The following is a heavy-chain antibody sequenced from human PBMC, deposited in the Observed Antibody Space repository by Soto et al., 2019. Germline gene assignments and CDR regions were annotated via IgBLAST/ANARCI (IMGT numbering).Heavy chain of an antibody. Sequence: XGSRRLTCAAGGVTLSSYGMHWVRQAPGRGLEWVAVISYDGSNKYYADSVKGRFTISRDNSKNTLYLQMNSLRAEDTAVYYCAKERTKGGYSYGYGYYYYYGMDVWGQGTTVTVSS. D-gene: IGHD5-18*01. V-gene: IGHV3-30*18. CDR2: ISYDGSNK. CDR3: AKERTKGGYSYGYGYYYYYGMDV. J-gene: IGHJ6*02. CDR1: GVTLSSYG.